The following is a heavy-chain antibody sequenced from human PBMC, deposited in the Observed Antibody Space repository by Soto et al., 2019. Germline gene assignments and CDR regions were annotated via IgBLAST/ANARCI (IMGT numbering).Heavy chain of an antibody. CDR1: GFTFSSYG. D-gene: IGHD6-13*01. J-gene: IGHJ6*02. CDR3: ARYSSLYGMDV. Sequence: PGGSLRLSCAASGFTFSSYGMHWVRQAPGKGLEWVAVIWYDGSNKYYADSVKGRFTISRDNSKNTLYLQMNSLRAEDTAVYYCARYSSLYGMDVWGQGTTVTVSS. V-gene: IGHV3-33*01. CDR2: IWYDGSNK.